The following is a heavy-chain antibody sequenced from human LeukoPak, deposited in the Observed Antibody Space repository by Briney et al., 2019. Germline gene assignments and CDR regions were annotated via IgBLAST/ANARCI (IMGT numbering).Heavy chain of an antibody. J-gene: IGHJ4*02. V-gene: IGHV3-23*01. D-gene: IGHD1-26*01. CDR2: ISTSGDVT. CDR3: AKGGSGSYYDRFDY. Sequence: GGSLRPSCAASGFTFSTYVVGWVRQAPGKGLEWVSVISTSGDVTFYADSVKGRFTTSRDNSKNTLYLQMNSLRVEDTAIYYCAKGGSGSYYDRFDYWGQGTLVTVSS. CDR1: GFTFSTYV.